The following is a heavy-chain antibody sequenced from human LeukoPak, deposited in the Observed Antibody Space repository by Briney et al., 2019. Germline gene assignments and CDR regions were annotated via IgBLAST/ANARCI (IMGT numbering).Heavy chain of an antibody. V-gene: IGHV1-2*02. CDR3: ARVVYYFYAMDV. Sequence: ASVKVSCKASGYTFTDYNIHWVRQAPGQGLEWLGWINPNSGGTNYAQKFQGRVHMTRDTSISTAYMELSRLRSDDTALYYCARVVYYFYAMDVWGQGTTVTVSS. D-gene: IGHD2-8*01. J-gene: IGHJ6*02. CDR1: GYTFTDYN. CDR2: INPNSGGT.